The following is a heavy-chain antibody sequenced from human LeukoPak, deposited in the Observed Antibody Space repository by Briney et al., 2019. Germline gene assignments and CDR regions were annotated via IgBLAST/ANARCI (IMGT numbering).Heavy chain of an antibody. CDR1: GGSISPYY. Sequence: PSKTLSLTCTVSGGSISPYYWTWIRQSPGKALEWIGYIYYSGRTSYNPSLKSRVTMSVATSKNQFSLQLSSVTAADTAVYYCARDGNPWNLDVWGRGTLVTVSS. D-gene: IGHD1-14*01. CDR2: IYYSGRT. V-gene: IGHV4-59*01. CDR3: ARDGNPWNLDV. J-gene: IGHJ2*01.